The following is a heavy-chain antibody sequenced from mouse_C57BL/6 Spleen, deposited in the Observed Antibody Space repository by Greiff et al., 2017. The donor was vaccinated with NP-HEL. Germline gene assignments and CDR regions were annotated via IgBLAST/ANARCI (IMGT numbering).Heavy chain of an antibody. CDR2: ISYDGSN. J-gene: IGHJ3*01. Sequence: EVKVEESGPGLVKPSQSLSLTCSVTGYSITSGYYWNWIRQFPGNKLEWMGYISYDGSNNYNPSLKNRISITRDTSKNQFFLKLNSVTTEDTATYYCAREGSEAYWGQGTLVTVSA. V-gene: IGHV3-6*01. D-gene: IGHD1-1*02. CDR3: AREGSEAY. CDR1: GYSITSGYY.